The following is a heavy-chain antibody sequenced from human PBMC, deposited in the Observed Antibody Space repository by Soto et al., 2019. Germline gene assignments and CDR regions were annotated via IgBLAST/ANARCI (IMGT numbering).Heavy chain of an antibody. CDR1: GFTFSSYA. V-gene: IGHV3-30-3*01. D-gene: IGHD6-13*01. CDR3: ARVQGSSWYD. Sequence: QVQLVESGGGVVQPGRSLRLSCAASGFTFSSYAMHWVRQAPGKGLEWVAVISYDGSNKYYADSVKGRFTISRDNSKNTLYLQMNSLRAEDTAVYYCARVQGSSWYDWGQGTLVTVSS. CDR2: ISYDGSNK. J-gene: IGHJ4*02.